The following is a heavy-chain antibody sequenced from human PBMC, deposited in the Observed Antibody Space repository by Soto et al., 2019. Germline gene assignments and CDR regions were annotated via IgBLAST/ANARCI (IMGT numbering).Heavy chain of an antibody. Sequence: QVQLVQSGAEVKKPGSSVKVSCKTSGGTFSSYAISWVRQAPGQGLEWMGGIIPIFGTANYAQKFQGIVTLPAAESKSTAYKGLGSLGTEVTTGYYSARGGGPIDVWGQVTTVTASS. D-gene: IGHD3-16*01. J-gene: IGHJ6*02. CDR3: ARGGGPIDV. V-gene: IGHV1-69*12. CDR1: GGTFSSYA. CDR2: IIPIFGTA.